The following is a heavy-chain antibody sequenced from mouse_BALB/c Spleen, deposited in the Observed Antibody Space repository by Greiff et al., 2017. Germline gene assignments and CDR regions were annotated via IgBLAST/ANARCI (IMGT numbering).Heavy chain of an antibody. CDR2: ISYSGST. CDR1: GDSITSGY. V-gene: IGHV3-8*02. D-gene: IGHD2-4*01. CDR3: ALSTMITTYYFDY. J-gene: IGHJ2*01. Sequence: DVMLVESGPSLVKPSQTLSLTCSVTGDSITSGYWNWIRKFPGNKLEYMGYISYSGSTYYNPSLKSRISITRDTSKNQYYLQLNSVTTEDTATYYCALSTMITTYYFDYWGQGTTLTVSS.